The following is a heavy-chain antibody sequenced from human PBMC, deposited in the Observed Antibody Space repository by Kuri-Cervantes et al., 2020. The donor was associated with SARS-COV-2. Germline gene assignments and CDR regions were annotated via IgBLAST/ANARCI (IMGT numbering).Heavy chain of an antibody. V-gene: IGHV5-51*01. CDR1: GYSFTSYW. CDR2: IYPGDSDT. CDR3: ARAFVVVPAASQGALDI. J-gene: IGHJ3*02. D-gene: IGHD2-2*01. Sequence: GESPKISRKGSGYSFTSYWIGWVRQMPGKGLEWMGIIYPGDSDTRYSPSFQGQVTISADKSISTAYLQWSSLKASDTAMYYCARAFVVVPAASQGALDIWGQGTMVTVSS.